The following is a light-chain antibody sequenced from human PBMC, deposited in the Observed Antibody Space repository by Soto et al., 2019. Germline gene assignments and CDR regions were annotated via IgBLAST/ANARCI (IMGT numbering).Light chain of an antibody. Sequence: EIVLTQYPGTLSLSPGERATLSCRASQSVSSSHLAWYQQKAGQAPRLLIYGASRRATGIPDRFSGSGSGADLTLTISRLEPEDFAVYYCQQYGSSWTFGQGTKVDIK. CDR3: QQYGSSWT. CDR2: GAS. CDR1: QSVSSSH. V-gene: IGKV3-20*01. J-gene: IGKJ1*01.